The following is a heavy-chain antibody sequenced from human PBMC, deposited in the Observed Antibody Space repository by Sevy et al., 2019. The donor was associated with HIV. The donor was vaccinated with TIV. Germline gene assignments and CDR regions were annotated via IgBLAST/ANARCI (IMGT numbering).Heavy chain of an antibody. Sequence: ASVKVSCKASGYTFTSYAMHWVRQAPGQRLEWMGWINAGNGNTKYSQKFQGRVTITRDTSASTAYMELSSLRSEDTAVYYGARGRYYGSGINTRSAFDIWGQGTMVTVSS. J-gene: IGHJ3*02. CDR3: ARGRYYGSGINTRSAFDI. CDR2: INAGNGNT. D-gene: IGHD3-10*01. V-gene: IGHV1-3*01. CDR1: GYTFTSYA.